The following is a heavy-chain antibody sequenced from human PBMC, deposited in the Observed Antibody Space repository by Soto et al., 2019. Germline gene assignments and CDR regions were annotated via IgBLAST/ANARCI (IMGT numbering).Heavy chain of an antibody. Sequence: ASVQVSCKASGGTFSSYAISWVRQAPGQGLEWMGGIIPIFGTANYAQKFQGRVTITADESTSTAYMELSSLRSEDTAVYYCAIIVGATTDYYYYYGMDVWGQGTTVTVSS. D-gene: IGHD1-26*01. CDR3: AIIVGATTDYYYYYGMDV. J-gene: IGHJ6*02. V-gene: IGHV1-69*13. CDR1: GGTFSSYA. CDR2: IIPIFGTA.